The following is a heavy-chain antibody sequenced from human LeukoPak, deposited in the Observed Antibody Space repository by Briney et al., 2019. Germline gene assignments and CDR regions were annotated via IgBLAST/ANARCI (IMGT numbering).Heavy chain of an antibody. CDR1: GFTFGDYS. CDR2: LRSKTYGGTT. CDR3: TRAVNRIAAAGDY. D-gene: IGHD6-13*01. J-gene: IGHJ4*02. Sequence: GGSLRLSCTASGFTFGDYSMTWFRQAPGKGLEWVAFLRSKTYGGTTEYAASVKGRFTISRDDSKSIAYLQMNSLETEDTAIYYCTRAVNRIAAAGDYWGQGTLVTVSS. V-gene: IGHV3-49*03.